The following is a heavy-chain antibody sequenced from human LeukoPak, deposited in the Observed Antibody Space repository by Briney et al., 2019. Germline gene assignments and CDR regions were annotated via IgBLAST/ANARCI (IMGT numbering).Heavy chain of an antibody. CDR3: AREGPYSSVLFDY. CDR2: INSDGSST. J-gene: IGHJ4*02. Sequence: GGSLTLSCAASGFTLSSYRVHWLRQATGKGLVWVSRINSDGSSTSYADSEKGRFTISRDNAKNTLYLQMNSLTAEDTAVYYCAREGPYSSVLFDYWGQGTLVTVSS. D-gene: IGHD6-19*01. CDR1: GFTLSSYR. V-gene: IGHV3-74*01.